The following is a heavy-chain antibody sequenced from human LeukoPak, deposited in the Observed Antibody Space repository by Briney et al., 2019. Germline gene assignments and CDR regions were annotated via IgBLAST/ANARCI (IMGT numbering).Heavy chain of an antibody. V-gene: IGHV3-21*01. CDR2: ISSSSSYI. J-gene: IGHJ4*02. CDR3: ARDLPLHCFDY. D-gene: IGHD4-4*01. CDR1: GFTFSSYA. Sequence: GGSLRLSCAASGFTFSSYAMSWVRQAPGKGLEWVSAISSSSSYIYYADSVKGRFTISRDNAKNSLYLQMNSLRAEDTAVYYCARDLPLHCFDYWGQGTLVTVSS.